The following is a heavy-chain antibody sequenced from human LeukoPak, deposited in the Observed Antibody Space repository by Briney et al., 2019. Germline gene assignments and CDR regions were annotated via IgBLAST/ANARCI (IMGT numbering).Heavy chain of an antibody. V-gene: IGHV5-51*01. CDR1: PYYFINFW. CDR2: IYPADSDT. CDR3: ARGINDEYFQS. D-gene: IGHD2/OR15-2a*01. Sequence: GESLKISCKDSPYYFINFWIGWVRQMSGKGLEWMGIIYPADSDTRYNPSFQGHVTISADRSASTAYLQWHSLKASDTAIYYCARGINDEYFQSWGQGTLVTVSS. J-gene: IGHJ1*01.